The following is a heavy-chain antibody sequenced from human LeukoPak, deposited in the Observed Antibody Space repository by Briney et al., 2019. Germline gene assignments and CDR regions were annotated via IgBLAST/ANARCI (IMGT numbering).Heavy chain of an antibody. J-gene: IGHJ4*02. D-gene: IGHD4-17*01. Sequence: TGGSLRLSCAASGFTFSSYWMSWVRQAPGKGLEWVAVISYDGSNKYYADSVKGRFTISRDNSKNTLYLQMNSLRAEDTAVYYCAKLTTADYGDYFDYWGQGTLVTVSS. CDR2: ISYDGSNK. CDR1: GFTFSSYW. CDR3: AKLTTADYGDYFDY. V-gene: IGHV3-30*18.